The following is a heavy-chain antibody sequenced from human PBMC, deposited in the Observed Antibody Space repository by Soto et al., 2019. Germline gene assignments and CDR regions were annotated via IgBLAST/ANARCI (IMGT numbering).Heavy chain of an antibody. V-gene: IGHV3-33*01. CDR3: ASTHYYGSSGYYQSDY. CDR1: GFTFSSYG. CDR2: IWYDGSNK. J-gene: IGHJ4*02. Sequence: LRLSCAASGFTFSSYGMHWVRQAPGKGLEWVAVIWYDGSNKYYADSVKGRFTISRDNSKNTLYLQMNSLRAEDTAVYYYASTHYYGSSGYYQSDYWGQGTLVTVSS. D-gene: IGHD3-22*01.